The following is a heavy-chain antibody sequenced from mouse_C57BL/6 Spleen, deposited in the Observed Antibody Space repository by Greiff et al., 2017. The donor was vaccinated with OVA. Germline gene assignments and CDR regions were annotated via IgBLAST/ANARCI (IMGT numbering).Heavy chain of an antibody. J-gene: IGHJ1*03. CDR2: IDPEDGDT. V-gene: IGHV14-1*01. D-gene: IGHD1-1*01. CDR3: THTYYCSSYRYFDV. Sequence: EVQLQQSGAELVRPGASVKLSCTASGFNIKDYYMHWVKQRPEQGLEWIGRIDPEDGDTEYAPKFQGKATMTADTSSNTAYLQLSSLPSEYPAFSYCTHTYYCSSYRYFDVWGTAPTVPVSS. CDR1: GFNIKDYY.